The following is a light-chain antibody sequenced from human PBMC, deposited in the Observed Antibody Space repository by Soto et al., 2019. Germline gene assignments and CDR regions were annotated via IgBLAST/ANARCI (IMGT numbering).Light chain of an antibody. CDR2: EDN. CDR3: QSYDSTNVV. CDR1: SGSIASNY. Sequence: NFMLTQPHSVSESPGKTVTISCTRSSGSIASNYVQWYQQRPVSAPTTVMYEDNERPSGVPDRFSGSIDTSSNSASLSISALKTEDEADYYCQSYDSTNVVFGGGTKLTVL. V-gene: IGLV6-57*04. J-gene: IGLJ2*01.